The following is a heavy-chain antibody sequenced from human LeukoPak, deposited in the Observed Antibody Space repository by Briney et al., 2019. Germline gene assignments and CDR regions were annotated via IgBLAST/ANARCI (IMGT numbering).Heavy chain of an antibody. J-gene: IGHJ5*02. CDR3: ARDQNYDSATYSPA. D-gene: IGHD3-10*01. CDR2: IYSDGTT. Sequence: GGSLRLSCAASGFIFSTYEMNWVRQAPGKGLEYVSVIYSDGTTKYADSVKGRFSISRDNFQNTLYLQMNSLRVEDTAVYYCARDQNYDSATYSPAWGQGTLVTVSS. CDR1: GFIFSTYE. V-gene: IGHV3-53*01.